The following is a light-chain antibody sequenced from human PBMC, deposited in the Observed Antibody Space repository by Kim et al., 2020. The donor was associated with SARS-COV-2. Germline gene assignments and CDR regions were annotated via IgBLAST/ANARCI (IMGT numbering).Light chain of an antibody. V-gene: IGKV3-20*01. CDR1: QSFSSNY. CDR2: GAS. CDR3: ERCNILPWR. J-gene: IGKJ1*01. Sequence: ELVLTQSPATLSLSPGERATLSCRASQSFSSNYLAWYQQRPGQAPRLLIYGASNRATGIPDRFSGSGSGTDCSLTISRLGPEDFAVYFCERCNILPWRFGRGTKGDIK.